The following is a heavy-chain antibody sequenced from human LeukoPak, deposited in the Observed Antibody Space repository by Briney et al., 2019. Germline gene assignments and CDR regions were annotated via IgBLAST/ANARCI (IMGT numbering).Heavy chain of an antibody. V-gene: IGHV3-7*01. CDR3: ARDLSGRYAFDI. CDR1: GFTLSIYW. CDR2: IKHDGSEK. Sequence: GGSLRLSCAASGFTLSIYWMSWVRQAPGKGLEWVANIKHDGSEKYYVDSVKGRFTISRDNAKNSLFLQMNSLRDEDTAVYYCARDLSGRYAFDIWGQGTMVTVSS. D-gene: IGHD3-10*01. J-gene: IGHJ3*02.